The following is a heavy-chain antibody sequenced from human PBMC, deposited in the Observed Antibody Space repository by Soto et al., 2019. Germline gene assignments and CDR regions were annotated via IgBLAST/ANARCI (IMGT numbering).Heavy chain of an antibody. CDR2: ISGSGGST. Sequence: LRLSCAASGFTFSSYAMSWVRQAPGKGLEWVSAISGSGGSTYYADSVKGRFTISRDNSKNTLYLQMNSLRAEDTAVYYCAKRCLRGGYYYGMDVWGQGTTVTVSS. V-gene: IGHV3-23*01. D-gene: IGHD5-12*01. CDR3: AKRCLRGGYYYGMDV. J-gene: IGHJ6*02. CDR1: GFTFSSYA.